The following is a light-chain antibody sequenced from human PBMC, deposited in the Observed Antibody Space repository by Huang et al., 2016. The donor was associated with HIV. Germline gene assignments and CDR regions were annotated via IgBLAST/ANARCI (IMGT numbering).Light chain of an antibody. Sequence: DIQITQSPSSLSASVGDTVIITCRASQNIKRYLNWYQQEPVKSPKLLISAASNLQSGVPSTFSGSGSGTDFTLTINSLQPEDSATYYCQQSARTPRTFGQGTKLEI. V-gene: IGKV1-39*01. CDR1: QNIKRY. J-gene: IGKJ2*01. CDR2: AAS. CDR3: QQSARTPRT.